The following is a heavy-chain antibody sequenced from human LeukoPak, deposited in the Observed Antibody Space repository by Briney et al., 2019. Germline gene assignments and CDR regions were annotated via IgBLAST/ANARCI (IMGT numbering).Heavy chain of an antibody. D-gene: IGHD6-13*01. J-gene: IGHJ4*02. V-gene: IGHV4-34*01. CDR2: INHSGST. CDR3: ARVGYSSSWYADY. Sequence: SSETLSLTCAVYGGSFSGYYWSWIRQPPGKGLEWIGEINHSGSTNYNPSLKSRVTISVDTSKNQFSLKLGSVTAADTAVYYCARVGYSSSWYADYWGQGTLVTVSS. CDR1: GGSFSGYY.